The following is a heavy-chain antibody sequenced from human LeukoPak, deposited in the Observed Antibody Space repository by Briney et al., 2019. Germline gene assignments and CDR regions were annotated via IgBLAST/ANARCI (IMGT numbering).Heavy chain of an antibody. V-gene: IGHV3-21*01. J-gene: IGHJ4*02. CDR3: GRAFPPLRTAAAGDY. Sequence: KTGGSLRLSCTASGFTFSDRDMNWFRQAPGKGLEWVSSISYRTSHIYYADSVKGRFTISRDNAKNSLYLQMDSLRAEDMAVYFCGRAFPPLRTAAAGDYWGQGTLVTVSS. CDR2: ISYRTSHI. D-gene: IGHD6-13*01. CDR1: GFTFSDRD.